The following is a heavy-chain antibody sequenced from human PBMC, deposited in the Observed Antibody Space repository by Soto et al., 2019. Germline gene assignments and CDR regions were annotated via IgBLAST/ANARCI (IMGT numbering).Heavy chain of an antibody. CDR1: GFTLSSYV. V-gene: IGHV3-30*04. J-gene: IGHJ4*02. D-gene: IGHD2-2*01. CDR3: ASRSPALDY. Sequence: PGGSLRLSCVASGFTLSSYVMHWVRQAPGKGLEWMAVVSRDESNQQYADSVTGRFTISRDNSKNTLYLQMNSLRVEDTAVYYCASRSPALDYWGQGTLVTVS. CDR2: VSRDESNQ.